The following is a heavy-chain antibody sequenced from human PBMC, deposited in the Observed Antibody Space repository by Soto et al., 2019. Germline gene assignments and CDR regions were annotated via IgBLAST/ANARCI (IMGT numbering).Heavy chain of an antibody. V-gene: IGHV1-18*01. CDR1: GYTFTSYG. Sequence: ASVKVSCKASGYTFTSYGVSWVRQAPGQGLEWMGWISGYNDNTNYAQNFQGRVTMTKDTSTRTVYMELRSLRDDDTAVYFCARDLAGPHGDYWGQGTPVTVSS. CDR3: ARDLAGPHGDY. CDR2: ISGYNDNT. D-gene: IGHD3-16*01. J-gene: IGHJ4*02.